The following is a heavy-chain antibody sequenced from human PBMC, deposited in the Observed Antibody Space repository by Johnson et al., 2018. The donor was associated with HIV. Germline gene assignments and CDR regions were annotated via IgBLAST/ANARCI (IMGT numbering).Heavy chain of an antibody. Sequence: QVQLVESGGGLVQPGRSLRLSCAASGFTFDDYAMHWVRRAPGKGLEWVAVISYDGSNKYYADSVKGRFTISRDNGNNSLYLQMNSLRAEDAAVYYCARASDAFDIWGQGTMVTVSS. CDR1: GFTFDDYA. V-gene: IGHV3-30*03. CDR3: ARASDAFDI. J-gene: IGHJ3*02. CDR2: ISYDGSNK.